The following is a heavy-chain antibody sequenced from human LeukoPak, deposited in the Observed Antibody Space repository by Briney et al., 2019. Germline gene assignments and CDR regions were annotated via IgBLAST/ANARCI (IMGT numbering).Heavy chain of an antibody. J-gene: IGHJ4*02. Sequence: GASVKVSCKASGFTFTNSAVQWVGQARGQRREGIGWIVVGSGNTNYAHKFQERVTITRDMSTSTAYMELSTLRSEDTAVYYCAASPDYYDSSGYSYYFDYWGQGTLVTVSS. CDR2: IVVGSGNT. CDR1: GFTFTNSA. CDR3: AASPDYYDSSGYSYYFDY. V-gene: IGHV1-58*01. D-gene: IGHD3-22*01.